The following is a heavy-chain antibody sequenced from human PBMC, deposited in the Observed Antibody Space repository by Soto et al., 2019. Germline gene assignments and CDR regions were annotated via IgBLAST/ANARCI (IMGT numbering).Heavy chain of an antibody. V-gene: IGHV6-1*01. CDR2: TYYRSKWYN. CDR3: ASSWGTAGVHMPKYGMDV. D-gene: IGHD2-8*02. J-gene: IGHJ6*02. Sequence: SQTLSLTCAISGDSVSSNSAAWNWIRQSPSRGLEWLGRTYYRSKWYNDYAVSVKSRITINPDTSKSQFSLQLNSVTPEDTAVYYCASSWGTAGVHMPKYGMDVWGQGTTVTVSS. CDR1: GDSVSSNSAA.